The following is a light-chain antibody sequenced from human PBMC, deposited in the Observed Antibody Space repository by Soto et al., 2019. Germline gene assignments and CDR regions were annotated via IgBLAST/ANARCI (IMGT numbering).Light chain of an antibody. J-gene: IGLJ1*01. CDR2: EVT. CDR1: SSDVGSFNC. V-gene: IGLV2-14*01. CDR3: VSYATSTTLYV. Sequence: QSALTQPASVSGSPGQSITISCTATSSDVGSFNCVSWYQHHPCKAPKLMIYEVTSRLSGVSNRFSGSKSGNTASLTISGLQAEDEADYYCVSYATSTTLYVFGSGTKLTVL.